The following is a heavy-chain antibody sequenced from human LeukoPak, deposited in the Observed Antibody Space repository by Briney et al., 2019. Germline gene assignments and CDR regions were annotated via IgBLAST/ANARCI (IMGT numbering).Heavy chain of an antibody. CDR2: IYYSGST. V-gene: IGHV4-39*01. CDR1: GGSISSSSYY. J-gene: IGHJ4*02. D-gene: IGHD6-6*01. Sequence: SETLSLTCTVSGGSISSSSYYWGWIRQPPGKGLEWIGSIYYSGSTYYNPSLKSRVTISVDTSKNQFSLKLSSVTAADTAVYYCARPSETSIAARRWDLDYWGQGTLVTVSS. CDR3: ARPSETSIAARRWDLDY.